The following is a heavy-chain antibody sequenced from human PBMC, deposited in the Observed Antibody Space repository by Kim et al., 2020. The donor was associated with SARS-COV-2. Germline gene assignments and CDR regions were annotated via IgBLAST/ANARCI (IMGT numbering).Heavy chain of an antibody. CDR3: TRASRGAVAANEYFQH. CDR2: IRSKAYGGTT. V-gene: IGHV3-49*03. CDR1: GFTFGDYA. Sequence: GGSLRLSCTASGFTFGDYAMSWFRQAPGKGLEWVGFIRSKAYGGTTEYAASVKGRFTISRDDSKSIAYLQMNSLKTEDTAVYYCTRASRGAVAANEYFQHWGQGTLVTVSS. D-gene: IGHD6-19*01. J-gene: IGHJ1*01.